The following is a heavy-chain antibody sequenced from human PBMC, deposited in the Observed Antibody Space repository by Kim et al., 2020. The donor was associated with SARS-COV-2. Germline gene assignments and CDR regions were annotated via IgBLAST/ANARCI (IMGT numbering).Heavy chain of an antibody. D-gene: IGHD6-13*01. CDR2: IYHSGST. V-gene: IGHV4-4*02. Sequence: SETLSLTCAVSGGSISSSNWWSWVRQPPGKGLEWIGEIYHSGSTNYNPSLKSRVTISVDKSKNQFSLKLSSVTAADTAVYYCARGRVGWEQLVRGPFDYWGQGTLVTVSS. J-gene: IGHJ4*02. CDR3: ARGRVGWEQLVRGPFDY. CDR1: GGSISSSNW.